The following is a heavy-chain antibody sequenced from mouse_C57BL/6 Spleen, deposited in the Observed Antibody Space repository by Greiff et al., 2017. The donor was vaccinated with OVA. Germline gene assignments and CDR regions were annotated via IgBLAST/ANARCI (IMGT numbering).Heavy chain of an antibody. V-gene: IGHV1-15*01. CDR3: TRDGFMDY. D-gene: IGHD2-3*01. J-gene: IGHJ4*01. Sequence: VQLQQSGAELVRPGASVTLSCKASGYTFTDYEMHWVKQTPVHGLEWIGAIDPENGGTAYNQKFKGKAILTADKSSSTAYMELRSLTSEYSAVYYCTRDGFMDYWGQGTAVTVSS. CDR1: GYTFTDYE. CDR2: IDPENGGT.